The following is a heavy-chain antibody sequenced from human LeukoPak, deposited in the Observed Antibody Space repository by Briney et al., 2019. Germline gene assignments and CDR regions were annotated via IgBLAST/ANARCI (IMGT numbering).Heavy chain of an antibody. J-gene: IGHJ6*03. V-gene: IGHV3-74*01. CDR2: INSDGSRT. CDR1: GFTFSSYW. CDR3: ARAGNPIFYYYMDV. Sequence: GGSLRLSCAASGFTFSSYWLHWVRQVPGKGPVWVSHINSDGSRTTYADSVEGRFTISRDNAKNTLYLQMNSLRAEDTAVYYCARAGNPIFYYYMDVWGKGITVTVSS.